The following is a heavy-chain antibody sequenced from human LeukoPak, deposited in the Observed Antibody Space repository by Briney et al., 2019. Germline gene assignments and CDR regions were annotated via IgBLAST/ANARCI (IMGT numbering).Heavy chain of an antibody. J-gene: IGHJ6*02. V-gene: IGHV3-64*02. CDR3: ARGSSSRYYYGMDV. Sequence: GGSLRLSCAGSGFTFSSHALHWVRQAPGKGLEPVSAPNANGDNTYYADSVKGRFTISRDNSKNTLYLHLGSLRAEDMAVYYCARGSSSRYYYGMDVWGQGTTVIVSS. D-gene: IGHD2-2*01. CDR2: PNANGDNT. CDR1: GFTFSSHA.